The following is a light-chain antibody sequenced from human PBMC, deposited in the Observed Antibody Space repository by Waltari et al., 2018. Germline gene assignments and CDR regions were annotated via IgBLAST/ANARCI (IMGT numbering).Light chain of an antibody. CDR2: RAS. CDR1: QSVGTS. CDR3: QQYDDWPRT. J-gene: IGKJ1*01. V-gene: IGKV3-15*01. Sequence: EIVMTQSPASLSVSPGDRVTLSCRASQSVGTSLAWYQQRPGRAPRLLVYRASTRASDIPARFSSSGSGTDFTLSISTLQSEDFAVYYCQQYDDWPRTFGQGTKVEIK.